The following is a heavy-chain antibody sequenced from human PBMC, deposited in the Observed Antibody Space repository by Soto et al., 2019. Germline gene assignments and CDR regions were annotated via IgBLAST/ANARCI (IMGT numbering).Heavy chain of an antibody. CDR3: ATRYSSGPPGAFGI. Sequence: PGGSLRLSCAASGFTFSSYSMNWVRQAPGKGLEWVSSISSSSSYIYYADSVKGRFTISRDNDKNSLYLQMNSLRAEDTAVYYCATRYSSGPPGAFGIWGQGTMVTVSS. D-gene: IGHD6-19*01. V-gene: IGHV3-21*01. CDR2: ISSSSSYI. J-gene: IGHJ3*02. CDR1: GFTFSSYS.